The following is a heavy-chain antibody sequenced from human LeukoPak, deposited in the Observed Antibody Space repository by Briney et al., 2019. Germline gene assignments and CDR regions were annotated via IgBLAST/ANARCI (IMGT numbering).Heavy chain of an antibody. J-gene: IGHJ6*02. V-gene: IGHV1-24*01. CDR3: ATGLRVSRNSNYYYYGMDV. D-gene: IGHD4-23*01. CDR1: GYTLTELS. Sequence: ASVKVSCKVSGYTLTELSMHWVRQAPGKGLEWMGGFDPEDGETIYAQKFQGRVTMTEDTSTDTAYMELSSLRSEDTAVYYCATGLRVSRNSNYYYYGMDVWGQGTTVTVSS. CDR2: FDPEDGET.